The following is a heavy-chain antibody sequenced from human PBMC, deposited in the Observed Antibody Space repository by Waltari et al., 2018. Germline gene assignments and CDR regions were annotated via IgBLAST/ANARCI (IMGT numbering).Heavy chain of an antibody. V-gene: IGHV1-69*05. CDR3: ASIITVGGSSGYPGYFDY. CDR1: GGTFSSYA. Sequence: QVQLVQSGAEVKKPGSSVKVSCKASGGTFSSYAISWVRKAPGQGLEWMGGIIPIFGKANYAQKFQGRVTITTDESTSTAYMELSSLRSEDTAVYYCASIITVGGSSGYPGYFDYWGQGTLVTVSS. CDR2: IIPIFGKA. D-gene: IGHD3-22*01. J-gene: IGHJ4*02.